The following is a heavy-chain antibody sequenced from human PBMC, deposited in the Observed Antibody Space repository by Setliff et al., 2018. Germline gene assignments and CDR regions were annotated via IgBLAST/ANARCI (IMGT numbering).Heavy chain of an antibody. J-gene: IGHJ5*02. CDR2: ISDSGGTT. D-gene: IGHD3-3*01. V-gene: IGHV3-23*01. CDR1: GFTFSNYA. Sequence: GGSLRLSCAASGFTFSNYAMNWVRQAPGKRLEWVSVISDSGGTTYYADSVKGRFTISRDNSKNTLYLQMNSLRAEDTAVYYCARDKLRFLENWFDPWGQGTLVTVSS. CDR3: ARDKLRFLENWFDP.